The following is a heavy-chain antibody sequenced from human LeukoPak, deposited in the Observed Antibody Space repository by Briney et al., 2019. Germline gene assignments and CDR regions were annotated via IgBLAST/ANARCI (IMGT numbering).Heavy chain of an antibody. CDR2: INPSGGST. CDR3: ARGGGRYYDFWSGITGAFDI. Sequence: ASVKVSCKASGYTFTSYYMHWVRQAPGQGLEWMGIINPSGGSTSYAQKFQGRVTMTRDTSTSTVYMELSSLRSEDTAVYYCARGGGRYYDFWSGITGAFDIWGQGTMVTVSS. J-gene: IGHJ3*02. V-gene: IGHV1-46*01. CDR1: GYTFTSYY. D-gene: IGHD3-3*01.